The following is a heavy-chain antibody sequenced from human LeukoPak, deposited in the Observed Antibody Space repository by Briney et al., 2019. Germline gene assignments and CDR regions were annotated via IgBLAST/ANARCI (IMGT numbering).Heavy chain of an antibody. D-gene: IGHD3-22*01. V-gene: IGHV5-51*01. J-gene: IGHJ3*02. Sequence: GESLKISCKGSGYSFTSYWIGWVRQMPGKGLEWMGIIYPGDSDTRYSPSFQGQVTIPADKSISTAYLQWSSLKASDTAKYYSARHGYYYDSSGYYYAFDIWGQGTMVTVSS. CDR2: IYPGDSDT. CDR1: GYSFTSYW. CDR3: ARHGYYYDSSGYYYAFDI.